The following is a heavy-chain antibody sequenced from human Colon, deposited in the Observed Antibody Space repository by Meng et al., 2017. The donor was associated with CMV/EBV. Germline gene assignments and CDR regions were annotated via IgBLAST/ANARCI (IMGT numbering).Heavy chain of an antibody. V-gene: IGHV3-23*03. CDR3: VRGLGSRSNIYDF. Sequence: GGSLRLSCTGSGFAFSNHAMSWVRQAPGKGLEWVSVVYTGLSTTYSADTVKGRFTISRDNSKDTLYLQMSSLRVEDTAVYYCVRGLGSRSNIYDFRGQGIQVTVSS. CDR2: VYTGLSTT. J-gene: IGHJ4*02. CDR1: GFAFSNHA. D-gene: IGHD2/OR15-2a*01.